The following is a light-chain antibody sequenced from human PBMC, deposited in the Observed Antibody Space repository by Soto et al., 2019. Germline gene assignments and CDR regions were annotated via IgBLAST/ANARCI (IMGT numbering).Light chain of an antibody. CDR3: QQYGSSPPMYT. J-gene: IGKJ2*01. V-gene: IGKV3-20*01. CDR2: AAS. Sequence: EIVLTQSPGTLSLSPGERATLSCRASQSVSSSDLAWYRQKPGQAPRLLIYAASSRATGIPDRFSGSGSGTDFSLTISRLEPEDFAVYYCQQYGSSPPMYTFGQGTKLEIK. CDR1: QSVSSSD.